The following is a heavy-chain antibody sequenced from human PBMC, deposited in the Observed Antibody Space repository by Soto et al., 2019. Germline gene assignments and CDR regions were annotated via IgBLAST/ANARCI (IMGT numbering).Heavy chain of an antibody. Sequence: ASVKVSFKASGYTYTRYDINWVRQAPGQGVEWMGWINPNSGGTNYAQKFQGWVTMTRDTSISTAYMELSRLRSDDTAVYYCARAPRYWSGGSCASYDFDYWGQGTLVTVSS. J-gene: IGHJ4*02. CDR3: ARAPRYWSGGSCASYDFDY. CDR2: INPNSGGT. CDR1: GYTYTRYD. V-gene: IGHV1-2*04. D-gene: IGHD2-15*01.